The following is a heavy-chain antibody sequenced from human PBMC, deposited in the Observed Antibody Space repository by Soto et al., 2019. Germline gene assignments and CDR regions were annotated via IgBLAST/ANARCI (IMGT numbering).Heavy chain of an antibody. J-gene: IGHJ5*02. CDR3: ARGVTVFGLVSRFWFDP. CDR1: GGSISSGGCY. V-gene: IGHV4-30-4*08. CDR2: IYNSGIT. Sequence: PSVTKSVTCTVAGGSISSGGCYWSWVNKSPGKGLEWIGHIYNSGITYYNPSLKSRVVISIDTSRNQFSLRLNSLTAADRAVYFCARGVTVFGLVSRFWFDPWGQGTVVTVSS. D-gene: IGHD3-3*01.